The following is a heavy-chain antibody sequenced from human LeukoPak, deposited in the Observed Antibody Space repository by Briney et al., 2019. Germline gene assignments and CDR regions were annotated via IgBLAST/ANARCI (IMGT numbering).Heavy chain of an antibody. D-gene: IGHD3-10*01. V-gene: IGHV1-3*03. CDR2: VNADNSNT. CDR3: ARGGELYYYGSGSYNWFDP. CDR1: GFPFTSYA. Sequence: ASVKVSCKASGFPFTSYAIHWVRQAPGQRLEWMGWVNADNSNTKYSQEFQGRVTITRDTSSSTAYMDLNSLRSEDTAVYYCARGGELYYYGSGSYNWFDPWGQGTLVTVSS. J-gene: IGHJ5*02.